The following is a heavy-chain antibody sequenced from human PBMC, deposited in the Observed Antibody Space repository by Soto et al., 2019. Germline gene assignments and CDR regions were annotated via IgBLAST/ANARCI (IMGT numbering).Heavy chain of an antibody. V-gene: IGHV3-30-3*01. CDR2: ISFDGSTE. J-gene: IGHJ6*02. CDR3: ARSRHGSGSYTHFYYGLDV. D-gene: IGHD3-10*01. CDR1: GFTFISYA. Sequence: QVQLVESGGGVVQPGRSLRLSCAASGFTFISYAMHWVRQAPGKGLEWVAVISFDGSTEYYADSVKGRFTISRDNSKNTVDLQMNSLRSAYTAVYYCARSRHGSGSYTHFYYGLDVWGQGTTVTVSS.